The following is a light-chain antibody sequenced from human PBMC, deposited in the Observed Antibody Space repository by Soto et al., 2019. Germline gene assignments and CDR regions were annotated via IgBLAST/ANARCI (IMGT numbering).Light chain of an antibody. CDR2: AAS. CDR3: QQYYSYPWT. CDR1: QGISSY. J-gene: IGKJ1*01. V-gene: IGKV1-8*01. Sequence: AIRMTQSPSSFSASTGDRVTITCRASQGISSYLAWYQQKPGKAPKLLIYAASNLQSGVPSRFSGSGSGTVFTLTISCLQSEDFATYCCQQYYSYPWTFGQGTKVEIK.